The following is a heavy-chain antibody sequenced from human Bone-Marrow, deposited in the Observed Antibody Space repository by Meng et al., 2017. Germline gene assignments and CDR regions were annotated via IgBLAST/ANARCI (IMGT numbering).Heavy chain of an antibody. J-gene: IGHJ4*02. D-gene: IGHD3-16*02. CDR3: ARGGGLRLGGLSLVCEN. V-gene: IGHV1-8*02. CDR2: MNPNSGNT. CDR1: GYTFSSYD. Sequence: ASVKVSCKASGYTFSSYDMNWVRQAPGQGLEWMGWMNPNSGNTDYAQRFQGRVTLTRDTSISTAYMELSRLISEDTAVYYCARGGGLRLGGLSLVCENWGQGTLVTVSS.